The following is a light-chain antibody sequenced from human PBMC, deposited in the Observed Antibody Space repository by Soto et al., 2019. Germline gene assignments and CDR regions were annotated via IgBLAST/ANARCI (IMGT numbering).Light chain of an antibody. CDR3: RSYSNRILEV. Sequence: QSALAQPASGSGSPGQSITISCTGTSSDVGGYNFVSWYQQHPGKAPKLMIYDVSNRPSGVSDRFSGSKSGNTASLTIFGLQAEDEADYYWRSYSNRILEVFGPGNKVPVL. J-gene: IGLJ1*01. V-gene: IGLV2-14*03. CDR2: DVS. CDR1: SSDVGGYNF.